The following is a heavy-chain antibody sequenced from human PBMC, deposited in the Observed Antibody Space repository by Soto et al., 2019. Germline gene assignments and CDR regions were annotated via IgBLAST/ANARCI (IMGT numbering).Heavy chain of an antibody. V-gene: IGHV3-11*01. CDR1: GFTFSDYY. D-gene: IGHD6-13*01. J-gene: IGHJ4*02. Sequence: GGSRLSCAASGFTFSDYYMSWIRQAPGKGLEWVSYISSSGSTIYYADSVKGRFTISRDNAKNSLYLQMNSLRAEDTAVYYCARATGYSINHFDYWGQGTLVTVSS. CDR3: ARATGYSINHFDY. CDR2: ISSSGSTI.